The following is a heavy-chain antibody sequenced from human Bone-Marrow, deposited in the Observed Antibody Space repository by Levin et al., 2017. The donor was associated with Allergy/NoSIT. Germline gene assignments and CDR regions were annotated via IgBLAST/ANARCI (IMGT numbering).Heavy chain of an antibody. CDR3: ASDGLAAAPGDDAFDI. CDR1: GGSFSGYY. D-gene: IGHD2-15*01. CDR2: INHSGST. V-gene: IGHV4-34*01. Sequence: SETLSLTCAVYGGSFSGYYWSWIRQPTGKGLEWIGEINHSGSTNYNPSLKSRVTISVDTSKNQFSLKLSSVTAADTAVYYCASDGLAAAPGDDAFDIWGQGTMVTVSS. J-gene: IGHJ3*02.